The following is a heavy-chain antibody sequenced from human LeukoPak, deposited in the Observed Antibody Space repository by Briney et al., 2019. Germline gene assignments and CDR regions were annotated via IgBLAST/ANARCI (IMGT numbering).Heavy chain of an antibody. V-gene: IGHV3-53*01. J-gene: IGHJ4*02. Sequence: GGSLSLSCAASGFLVSSNYMSWVRQAPGKGLEWVSVMYSGGAIHYADSVKGRSTISRDNSKNTLYLQMNSLRAEDTAMYFCARGHSSGNPDPFAYWRQGTLVIVSS. D-gene: IGHD6-19*01. CDR3: ARGHSSGNPDPFAY. CDR1: GFLVSSNY. CDR2: MYSGGAI.